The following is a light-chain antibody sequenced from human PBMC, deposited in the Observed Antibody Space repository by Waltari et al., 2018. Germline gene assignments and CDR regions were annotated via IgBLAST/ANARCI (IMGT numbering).Light chain of an antibody. CDR2: EDS. J-gene: IGLJ2*01. CDR3: CSYSGSFTLV. CDR1: RTDVGSHNH. Sequence: QSALTQPASVSGSPGQSITIPCTGTRTDVGSHNHVSWYQEHPGKAPKLMIYEDSKRPSGVSNRFSGSKSGNTASLTISGLQAEDEADYYCCSYSGSFTLVFGGGTKLTVL. V-gene: IGLV2-23*01.